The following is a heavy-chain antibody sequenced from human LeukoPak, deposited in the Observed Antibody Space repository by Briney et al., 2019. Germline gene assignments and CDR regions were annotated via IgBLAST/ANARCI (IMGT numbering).Heavy chain of an antibody. Sequence: SETLSLTCAVYGGSFSGYYWSWIRQPPGKGLEWIGEINHSGSTNYNPSLKSRVSISGDASKNQFSLKLSSVIAADTAVYYCARHDYDYGDHCFVYFHHWGQGTLVTVS. CDR2: INHSGST. V-gene: IGHV4-34*01. D-gene: IGHD4-17*01. CDR1: GGSFSGYY. J-gene: IGHJ1*01. CDR3: ARHDYDYGDHCFVYFHH.